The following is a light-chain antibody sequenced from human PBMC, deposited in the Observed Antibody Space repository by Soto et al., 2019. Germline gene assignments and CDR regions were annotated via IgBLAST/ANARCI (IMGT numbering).Light chain of an antibody. CDR3: QYYTLYSGP. CDR2: GAS. CDR1: QTISSW. J-gene: IGKJ1*01. Sequence: DIQMTQSPSTLSASVGDRVTITCRASQTISSWLAWHQQKPGRAPKLLIYGASNLHTGVSARFRGSGSGSDFSLTISSLQPDDIGIYYCQYYTLYSGPFGQGTKVDIK. V-gene: IGKV1-5*01.